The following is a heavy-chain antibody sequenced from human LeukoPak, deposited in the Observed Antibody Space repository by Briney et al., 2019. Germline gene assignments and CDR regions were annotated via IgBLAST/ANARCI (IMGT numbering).Heavy chain of an antibody. V-gene: IGHV1-69*06. CDR2: IIPIFGTA. CDR1: GGTFSSYA. Sequence: SVQVSCKASGGTFSSYAISWVRQAPGQGLEWMGRIIPIFGTANYAQKLQGRVTITADKSTSTAYMELSSLRSEDTAVYYCARVNLVVVAAIGVGHAFDIWGQGTMVTVSS. D-gene: IGHD2-15*01. CDR3: ARVNLVVVAAIGVGHAFDI. J-gene: IGHJ3*02.